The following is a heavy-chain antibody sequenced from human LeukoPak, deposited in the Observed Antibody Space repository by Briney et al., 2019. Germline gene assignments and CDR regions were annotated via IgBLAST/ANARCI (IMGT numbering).Heavy chain of an antibody. CDR1: GFTFSSYG. CDR3: AKVESCSGTDCYYFDF. V-gene: IGHV3-30*18. CDR2: ISYDGSNK. Sequence: PGGSLRLSCAASGFTFSSYGMPWVRQAPGKGLEWVAVISYDGSNKYYADSVKGRFTISRDNSKNTVFLQMNSLRADDTAVYYCAKVESCSGTDCYYFDFWGQGTLVIGSS. D-gene: IGHD2-15*01. J-gene: IGHJ4*02.